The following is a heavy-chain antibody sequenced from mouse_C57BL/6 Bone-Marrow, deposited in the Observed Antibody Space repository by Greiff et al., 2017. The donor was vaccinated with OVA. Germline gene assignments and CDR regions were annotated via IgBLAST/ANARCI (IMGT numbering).Heavy chain of an antibody. V-gene: IGHV1-81*01. CDR2: IYPRSGNT. CDR1: GYTFTSYG. CDR3: ARRVQEWFAY. Sequence: VQLQQSGAELARPGASVKLSCKASGYTFTSYGISWVKQRTGQGLEWIGEIYPRSGNTYYNEKFKGKATLTADKSSSTAYMELRSLTSEDSAVYFCARRVQEWFAYWGQGTLVTVSA. J-gene: IGHJ3*01. D-gene: IGHD2-14*01.